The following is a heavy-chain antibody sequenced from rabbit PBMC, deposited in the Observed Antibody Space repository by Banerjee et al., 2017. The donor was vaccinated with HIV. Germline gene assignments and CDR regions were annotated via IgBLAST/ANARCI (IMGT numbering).Heavy chain of an antibody. J-gene: IGHJ4*01. CDR1: GFSFISSYY. CDR2: IYAGSSGST. CDR3: ARDLAGVIGWNFGL. Sequence: QSLEESGGDLVKPAGSLNLTCTASGFSFISSYYMRWGRRAPGKGLEWIACIYAGSSGSTYYASWAKGRFTISKTSSTTVTLQMTRLTAADTATYFCARDLAGVIGWNFGLWGPGTLVTVS. D-gene: IGHD4-1*01. V-gene: IGHV1S40*01.